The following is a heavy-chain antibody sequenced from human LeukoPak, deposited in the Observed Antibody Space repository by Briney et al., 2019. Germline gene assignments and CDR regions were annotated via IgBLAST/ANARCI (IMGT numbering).Heavy chain of an antibody. CDR1: GFTFSSYS. J-gene: IGHJ4*02. CDR3: ARGVPSGLDYFDY. Sequence: GGSLRLSCAASGFTFSSYSMNWVRQAPGKGLEWVANIKQDGSEKYYVDSVKGRFTISRDNAKNSLYLQMNSLRAEDTAVYYCARGVPSGLDYFDYWGQGILVTVSS. V-gene: IGHV3-7*01. D-gene: IGHD6-19*01. CDR2: IKQDGSEK.